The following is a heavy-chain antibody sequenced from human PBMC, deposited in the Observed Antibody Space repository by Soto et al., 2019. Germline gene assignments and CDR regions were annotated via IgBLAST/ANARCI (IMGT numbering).Heavy chain of an antibody. CDR2: INPSGGST. J-gene: IGHJ4*02. CDR3: ATSPGDVDIVATIGGIY. V-gene: IGHV1-46*01. D-gene: IGHD5-12*01. Sequence: SVKVTCKASGYTFTSYYMHWVRQAPGQALEWMGIINPSGGSTSYAQKFQGRVTMTRDTSTSTVYMELSSLRSEDTAVYYCATSPGDVDIVATIGGIYWGQGTLVTVSS. CDR1: GYTFTSYY.